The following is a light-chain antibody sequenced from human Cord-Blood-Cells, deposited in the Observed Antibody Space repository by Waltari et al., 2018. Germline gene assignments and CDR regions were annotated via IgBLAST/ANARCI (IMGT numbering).Light chain of an antibody. J-gene: IGKJ1*01. CDR2: DAS. CDR3: QQYNSYSWT. Sequence: DIQMTQSPSTLSASVGDRVTIICRASQSISSWLAWYQQKAGKAPKLLIYDASSLESGVPSRFSGSGSGTEFTLTISSLHPDDFATDYCQQYNSYSWTFGQGTKVEIK. CDR1: QSISSW. V-gene: IGKV1-5*02.